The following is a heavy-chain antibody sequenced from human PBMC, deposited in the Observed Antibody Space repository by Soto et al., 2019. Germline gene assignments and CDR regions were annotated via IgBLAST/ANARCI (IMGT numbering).Heavy chain of an antibody. J-gene: IGHJ6*02. CDR1: GGSISSYY. V-gene: IGHV4-59*01. CDR3: ARDSRLLWFGELRTDYGMDV. CDR2: IYYSGST. D-gene: IGHD3-10*01. Sequence: SETLSLTCTVSGGSISSYYWSWIRQPPGKGLEWIGYIYYSGSTNYNPSLKSRVTISVDTSKNQFSLKLSSVTAADTAVYYCARDSRLLWFGELRTDYGMDVWGQGTXVTVSS.